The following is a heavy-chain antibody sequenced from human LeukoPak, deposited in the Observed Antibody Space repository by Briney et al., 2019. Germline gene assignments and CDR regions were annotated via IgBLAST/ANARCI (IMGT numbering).Heavy chain of an antibody. CDR1: GGSISSYY. Sequence: SETLSLTCTVSGGSISSYYWSWIRQPPGKGLEWIGYIYYSGSTNYNPSLKSRVTISVDTSKNQFSLKLSSVTAADTAVYYCARHLCATRWFDPCGQGTLVTVSS. CDR2: IYYSGST. J-gene: IGHJ5*02. D-gene: IGHD2-15*01. V-gene: IGHV4-59*01. CDR3: ARHLCATRWFDP.